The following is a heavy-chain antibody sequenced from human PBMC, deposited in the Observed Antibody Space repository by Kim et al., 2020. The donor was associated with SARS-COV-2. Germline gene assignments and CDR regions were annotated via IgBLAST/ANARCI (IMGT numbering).Heavy chain of an antibody. Sequence: QKLQGRVTMTTDTSTSTAYMELRSLRSDDTAVYYCAIEGLVVVAPGAFDIWGQGTMVTVSS. V-gene: IGHV1-18*01. CDR3: AIEGLVVVAPGAFDI. D-gene: IGHD2-15*01. J-gene: IGHJ3*02.